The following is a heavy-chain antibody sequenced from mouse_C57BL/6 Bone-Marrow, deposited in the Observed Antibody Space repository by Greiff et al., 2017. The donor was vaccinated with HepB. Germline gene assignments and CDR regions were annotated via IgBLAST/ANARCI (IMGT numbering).Heavy chain of an antibody. CDR2: IYPRDGST. D-gene: IGHD2-4*01. V-gene: IGHV1-85*01. CDR3: ARRGYDYGAWFAY. Sequence: VNLVESGPELVKPGASVKLSCKASGYTFTSYDINWVKQRPGQGLEWIGWIYPRDGSTKYNEKFKGKATLTVDTSSRTAYMERHSLTSEDSAVYFCARRGYDYGAWFAYWGQGTLVTVSA. J-gene: IGHJ3*01. CDR1: GYTFTSYD.